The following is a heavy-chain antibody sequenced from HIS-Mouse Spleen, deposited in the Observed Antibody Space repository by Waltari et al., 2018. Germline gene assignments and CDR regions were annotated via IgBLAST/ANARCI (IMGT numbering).Heavy chain of an antibody. CDR2: IDWDDDK. CDR3: ARIAEGYTSGWYAFDY. V-gene: IGHV2-70*15. J-gene: IGHJ4*02. D-gene: IGHD6-19*01. Sequence: QVTLRESGPALVKPTQTLTLTCTFPGFSLSTSGMCVIWIRQPPGKALEWLARIDWDDDKYYSTSLKTRLTISRDTSKTQVVLTMTNMDPLDTATYYCARIAEGYTSGWYAFDYWGQGTLVTVSS. CDR1: GFSLSTSGMC.